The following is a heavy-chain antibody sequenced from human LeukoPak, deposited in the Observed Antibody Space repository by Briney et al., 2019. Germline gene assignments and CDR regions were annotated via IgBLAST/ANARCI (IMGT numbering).Heavy chain of an antibody. CDR1: GFTFSGYG. D-gene: IGHD3-10*01. J-gene: IGHJ4*02. V-gene: IGHV3-30*18. CDR3: AKDRGFSYTSGSSELDY. CDR2: ISFDGSHK. Sequence: PGGSLRLSCAASGFTFSGYGMHWVRLAPGKGLDWVAVISFDGSHKYYADSVQGRFTISRDNPRNTVYLQMNNLRDEDTAIYFCAKDRGFSYTSGSSELDYWGQGTPVTVSS.